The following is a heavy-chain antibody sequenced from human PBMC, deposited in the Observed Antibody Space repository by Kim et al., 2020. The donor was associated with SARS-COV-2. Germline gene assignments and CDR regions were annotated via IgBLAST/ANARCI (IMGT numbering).Heavy chain of an antibody. CDR3: ARELSYCSSTSCYMSYYGMDV. CDR2: IGTAGDT. J-gene: IGHJ6*02. D-gene: IGHD2-2*02. Sequence: GGSLRLSCAASGFTFSSYDMHWVRQATGKGLEWVSAIGTAGDTYYPGSVKGRFTISRENAKNSLYLQMNSLRAGDTAVYYCARELSYCSSTSCYMSYYGMDVWGQGTTVTVSS. CDR1: GFTFSSYD. V-gene: IGHV3-13*01.